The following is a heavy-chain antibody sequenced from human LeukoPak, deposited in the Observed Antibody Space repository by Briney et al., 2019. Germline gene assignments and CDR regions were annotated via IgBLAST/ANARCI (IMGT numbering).Heavy chain of an antibody. D-gene: IGHD5-24*01. J-gene: IGHJ4*02. Sequence: PGGSLRLSCAASGFIFSSYWMTWVRQAPGKGLEWVANIQQGGSEKHYVDSVKGRFTISRDNDKNSLYLQTNSLRAEDTAVYYCARVRGGYYFDYWGQGTLVTVSS. CDR3: ARVRGGYYFDY. V-gene: IGHV3-7*04. CDR1: GFIFSSYW. CDR2: IQQGGSEK.